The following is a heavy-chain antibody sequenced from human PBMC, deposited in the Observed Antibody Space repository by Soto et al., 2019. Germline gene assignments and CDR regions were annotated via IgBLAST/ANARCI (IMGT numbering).Heavy chain of an antibody. V-gene: IGHV3-21*01. Sequence: PGGSLRLSCAASGFTFSSYSMNWVRQAPGKGLEWVSSISSSSSYIYYADSVKGRFTISRDNAKNSLYLQMNSLRAEDTAVYYCARDGKTKRYDSILSNYYYYMDVWGKGTTVTVSS. CDR3: ARDGKTKRYDSILSNYYYYMDV. J-gene: IGHJ6*03. CDR1: GFTFSSYS. D-gene: IGHD5-12*01. CDR2: ISSSSSYI.